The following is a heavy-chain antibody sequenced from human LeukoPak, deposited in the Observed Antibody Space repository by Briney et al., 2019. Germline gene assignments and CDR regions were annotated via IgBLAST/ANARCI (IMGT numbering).Heavy chain of an antibody. CDR2: IYYSGRT. Sequence: SETLSLTCTVSYGSISDISYYWGWIRQPPGKGLEWIGSIYYSGRTYYNSSLKSRVTISVDTSKNQFSLKLSSVTAADTAVYYCARHAQILYGSGSYYYFDYWGQGTLVTVSS. CDR3: ARHAQILYGSGSYYYFDY. V-gene: IGHV4-39*01. D-gene: IGHD3-10*01. CDR1: YGSISDISYY. J-gene: IGHJ4*02.